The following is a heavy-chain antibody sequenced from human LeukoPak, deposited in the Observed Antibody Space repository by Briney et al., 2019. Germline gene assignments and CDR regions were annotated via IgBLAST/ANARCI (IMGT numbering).Heavy chain of an antibody. CDR1: GGSFSSGTYY. D-gene: IGHD6-19*01. Sequence: PSETLSLTCTVSGGSFSSGTYYWGWLGQRAGMGLEWIGRIYTSGSTNDNPSLKSRITISIDTSKNQFSLKLSSVTAADTAVYYWARDSGSGWFYESFDIWGQGTIVTVSS. J-gene: IGHJ3*02. CDR2: IYTSGST. V-gene: IGHV4-61*02. CDR3: ARDSGSGWFYESFDI.